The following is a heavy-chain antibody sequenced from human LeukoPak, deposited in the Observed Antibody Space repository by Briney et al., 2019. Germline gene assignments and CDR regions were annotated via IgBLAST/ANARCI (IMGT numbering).Heavy chain of an antibody. V-gene: IGHV1-2*02. Sequence: ASVEVSCKASGYTFTGYYMHWVRQAPGQGLEWMGWINPNSGGTNYAQKFQGRVTMTRDTSISTAYMELSRLRSDDTAVYYCARWTTVTTFSNWYFDLWGRGTLVTVSS. CDR3: ARWTTVTTFSNWYFDL. CDR1: GYTFTGYY. J-gene: IGHJ2*01. CDR2: INPNSGGT. D-gene: IGHD4-17*01.